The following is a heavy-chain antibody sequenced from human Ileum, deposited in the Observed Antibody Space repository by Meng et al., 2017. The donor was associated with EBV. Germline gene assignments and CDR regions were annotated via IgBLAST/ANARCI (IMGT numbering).Heavy chain of an antibody. Sequence: QVQLQGPGPGLVKPSEPLSFTCTVSGGSVSISSYYWSWIRQPPGKGLEWIGYIYYSGTTNYNPSLESRVTISVDTSKNQFSLKLRSVAASDTAVYYCARGWDTAMDSGWGQGTLVTVSS. V-gene: IGHV4-61*01. J-gene: IGHJ4*02. CDR1: GGSVSISSYY. CDR2: IYYSGTT. D-gene: IGHD5-18*01. CDR3: ARGWDTAMDSG.